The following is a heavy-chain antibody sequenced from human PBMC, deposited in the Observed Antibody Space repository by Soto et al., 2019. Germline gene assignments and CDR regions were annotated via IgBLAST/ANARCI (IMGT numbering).Heavy chain of an antibody. CDR3: ARGNPFNYAGFDV. CDR2: MNAKSGDT. J-gene: IGHJ6*02. Sequence: GASVKVSCKASGYTFSEFDINCLLQASGQWPEWMGWMNAKSGDTFSAQRLQGKFNMTWDTSLSTAYMEVGSLTSDDAAIYYCARGNPFNYAGFDVWGQGTTVTVSS. V-gene: IGHV1-8*01. CDR1: GYTFSEFD. D-gene: IGHD3-16*01.